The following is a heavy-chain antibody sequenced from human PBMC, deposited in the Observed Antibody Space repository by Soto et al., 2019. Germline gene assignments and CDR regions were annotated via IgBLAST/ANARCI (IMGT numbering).Heavy chain of an antibody. V-gene: IGHV4-39*01. Sequence: QLQLQESGPGLVKPSETLSLTCSVSGGSISSSSWYWGWIRQPPGKGLEWVGSISYSGSTYYNPSLKSRVTISADTSKNQFSLKRSSVTAADTAVYYCARGGGIGVAGTWGQGILVTVSS. CDR1: GGSISSSSWY. J-gene: IGHJ5*02. CDR3: ARGGGIGVAGT. D-gene: IGHD6-19*01. CDR2: ISYSGST.